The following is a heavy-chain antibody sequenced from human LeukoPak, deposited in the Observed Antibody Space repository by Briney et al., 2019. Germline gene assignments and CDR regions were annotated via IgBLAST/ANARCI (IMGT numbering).Heavy chain of an antibody. CDR2: ISYDGSNK. J-gene: IGHJ3*02. CDR3: AKVWGMEAFDI. Sequence: GGSLRLSCAASGFTFSSYSKNWVRQAPGKGLEWVAVISYDGSNKYYADSVKGRFTISRDNSKNTLYLQMNSLRAEDTAVYYCAKVWGMEAFDIWGQGTMVTVSS. D-gene: IGHD3-16*01. CDR1: GFTFSSYS. V-gene: IGHV3-30*18.